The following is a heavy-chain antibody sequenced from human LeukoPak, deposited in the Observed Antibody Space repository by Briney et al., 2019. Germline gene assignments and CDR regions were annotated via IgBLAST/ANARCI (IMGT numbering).Heavy chain of an antibody. CDR2: IKEDGSDK. V-gene: IGHV3-7*01. CDR1: GFTFRTYW. CDR3: ARDKYCSDGDCDGGSKFDY. D-gene: IGHD2-21*02. J-gene: IGHJ4*02. Sequence: PGGSLRLSCAASGFTFRTYWMSWLRQAPGKGLEWVANIKEDGSDKGYLDSVKGRFTISRDDAKKSLYLQMNSLRAEDTGVYYCARDKYCSDGDCDGGSKFDYWGQGTLVTVSS.